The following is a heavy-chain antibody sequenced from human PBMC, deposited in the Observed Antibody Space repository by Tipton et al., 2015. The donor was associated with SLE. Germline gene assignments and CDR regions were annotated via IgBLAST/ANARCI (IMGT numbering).Heavy chain of an antibody. CDR2: INYLGNT. D-gene: IGHD3-3*01. Sequence: TLSLTCTVSGASMSSHYWSWIRQPPGKGLEWIGYINYLGNTDYNPSLKRRVTISADTSKSQFSLTLNFVTAADTAVYFCVRPWQGMEWGQGTLVTVSS. CDR1: GASMSSHY. CDR3: VRPWQGME. J-gene: IGHJ4*02. V-gene: IGHV4-59*11.